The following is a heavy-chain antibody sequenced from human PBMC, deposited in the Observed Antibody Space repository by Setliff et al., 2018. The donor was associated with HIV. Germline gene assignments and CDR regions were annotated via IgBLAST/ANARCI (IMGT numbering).Heavy chain of an antibody. CDR1: GGSLSGYY. J-gene: IGHJ4*02. D-gene: IGHD3-10*01. CDR3: VREGVRRGLGSGSFRYRAYYFDQ. Sequence: SETLSLTCAVYGGSLSGYYWSWIRQPPGKGLEWIGEISHSGITNYNPFLKNRVSISVDTSKNQFSLNLRSVTAADTAVYYCVREGVRRGLGSGSFRYRAYYFDQWGQGTLVTVSS. CDR2: ISHSGIT. V-gene: IGHV4-34*01.